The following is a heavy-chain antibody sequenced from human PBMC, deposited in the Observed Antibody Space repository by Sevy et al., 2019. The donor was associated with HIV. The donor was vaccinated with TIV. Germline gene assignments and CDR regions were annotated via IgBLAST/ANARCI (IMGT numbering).Heavy chain of an antibody. Sequence: GGSLRLSCAASGFTFSNAWMSWVRQAPGKGLEWVGCIKSKTDGGTTDDAAPVKGRFTISRDDSKNTLYLQMNSLKTEHTAVYYCTTGGSYYYYGLDVWGQGTTVTVSS. CDR1: GFTFSNAW. CDR3: TTGGSYYYYGLDV. V-gene: IGHV3-15*01. D-gene: IGHD1-26*01. J-gene: IGHJ6*02. CDR2: IKSKTDGGTT.